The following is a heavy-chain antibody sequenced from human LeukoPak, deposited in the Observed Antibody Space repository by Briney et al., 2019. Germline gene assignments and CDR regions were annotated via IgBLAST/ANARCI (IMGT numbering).Heavy chain of an antibody. CDR1: GFTFTTYA. J-gene: IGHJ6*03. D-gene: IGHD1-26*01. V-gene: IGHV3-30*02. Sequence: GGSLRLSCVASGFTFTTYAMHWVRQAPGKGLEWVAFIQYDGNTKYYVDSVKGRFTISRDTSKNTVFLQMSSLRADGTAVYYCAKRGGTYSYFYYMDVWGKGTTVTVSS. CDR3: AKRGGTYSYFYYMDV. CDR2: IQYDGNTK.